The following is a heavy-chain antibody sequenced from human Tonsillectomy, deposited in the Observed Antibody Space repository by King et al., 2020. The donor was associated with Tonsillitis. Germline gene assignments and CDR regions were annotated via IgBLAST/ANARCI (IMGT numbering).Heavy chain of an antibody. Sequence: VQLVESGGGLVKPGGSLRLSCAASGFTFSSAWMSWVRQAPGKGLEWVGRIKRKIDGGTTDYAAPVKGRFTISGDDSKNTLYLQMNSLKTEDTAEYYCATDPKYYDSSGFWGRRFDYWGQGTLVTVSS. CDR2: IKRKIDGGTT. V-gene: IGHV3-15*01. CDR1: GFTFSSAW. CDR3: ATDPKYYDSSGFWGRRFDY. J-gene: IGHJ4*02. D-gene: IGHD3-22*01.